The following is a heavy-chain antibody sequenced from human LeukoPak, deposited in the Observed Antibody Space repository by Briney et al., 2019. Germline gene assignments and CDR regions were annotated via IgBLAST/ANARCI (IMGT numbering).Heavy chain of an antibody. CDR3: AREGDGYNLGAFDI. V-gene: IGHV3-30-3*01. Sequence: GRSLRLSCAASGFTFTSYAMHWVRQAPGKGLEWVAVISYDGSNKYYADSVEGRFTISRDNSKNTLYLQMNSLRTEDTAVYYCAREGDGYNLGAFDIWGQGTMVTVSS. CDR2: ISYDGSNK. CDR1: GFTFTSYA. D-gene: IGHD5-24*01. J-gene: IGHJ3*02.